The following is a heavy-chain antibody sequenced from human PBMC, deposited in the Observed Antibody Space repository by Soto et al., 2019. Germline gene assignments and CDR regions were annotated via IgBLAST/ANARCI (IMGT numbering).Heavy chain of an antibody. CDR1: GFTVSSNY. CDR2: IYSGGST. V-gene: IGHV3-53*04. CDR3: AIWFGERPGWFDP. Sequence: EVQLVESGGGLVQPGGSLRLSCAASGFTVSSNYMSWVRQAPGKGLEWVSVIYSGGSTYYADSVKGRFTISRHNSKNTLYLQMNSLRAEDTAVYYCAIWFGERPGWFDPWGQRTLVTVSS. D-gene: IGHD3-10*01. J-gene: IGHJ5*02.